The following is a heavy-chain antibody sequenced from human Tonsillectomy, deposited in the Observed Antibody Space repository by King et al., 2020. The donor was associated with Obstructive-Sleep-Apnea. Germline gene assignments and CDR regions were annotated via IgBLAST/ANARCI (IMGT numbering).Heavy chain of an antibody. D-gene: IGHD4-11*01. CDR3: ARDPASVVLTTKYYGMDV. J-gene: IGHJ6*02. CDR2: IHYSGRT. Sequence: VQLQESGPGLVKASQILSLTCSVSGGSISSGDHYWTWIRQSPGKGLEWLAHIHYSGRTDYSSSLKSRLSMSVDTPKNQFSLKVFSVTAADTAVYYCARDPASVVLTTKYYGMDVWGQGTTVTVSS. V-gene: IGHV4-30-4*01. CDR1: GGSISSGDHY.